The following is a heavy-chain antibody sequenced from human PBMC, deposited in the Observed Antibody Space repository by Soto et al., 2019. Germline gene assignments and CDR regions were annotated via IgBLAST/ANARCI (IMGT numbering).Heavy chain of an antibody. V-gene: IGHV4-31*03. CDR3: ARQGNTYDPFFDY. CDR2: IYHSGST. D-gene: IGHD3-16*01. CDR1: SGSITSGGHY. J-gene: IGHJ4*02. Sequence: QVLLQESGPGLVKPSQTLSLTCTVSSGSITSGGHYWSWIRQHPGKGLEWIGYIYHSGSTYSNPSLKSRVIISVDTSKNQFSLKLTSVTAADTAVYYCARQGNTYDPFFDYWGRGTLVTVSS.